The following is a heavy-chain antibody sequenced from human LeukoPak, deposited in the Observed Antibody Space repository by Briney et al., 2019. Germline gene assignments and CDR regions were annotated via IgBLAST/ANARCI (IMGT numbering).Heavy chain of an antibody. D-gene: IGHD6-19*01. J-gene: IGHJ2*01. V-gene: IGHV4-4*07. CDR3: ARDLGYSSGLTYWYFDR. Sequence: SETLSLTCTVSGGSISSYYWSWIRQPAGKGLEWVGRIYTSGSTNYNPSLKSRVTMSVDTSKNQFSLKLSSVTAADTAVYYCARDLGYSSGLTYWYFDRWGPGTLVTVSS. CDR2: IYTSGST. CDR1: GGSISSYY.